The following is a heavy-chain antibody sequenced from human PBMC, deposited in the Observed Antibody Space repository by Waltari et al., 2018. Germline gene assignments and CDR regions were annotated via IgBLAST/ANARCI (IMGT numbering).Heavy chain of an antibody. CDR3: ARGRGYSSGWVDY. Sequence: QVQLQQWGAGLLKPSETLSLTCAVYGGSFSGYYWSWIRQPPGKGLEWIGEINHSGSTNYNPSLKSRVTISVDTSKNQFSLKLSSVTAADTAVYYCARGRGYSSGWVDYWGQGTLVTVSS. V-gene: IGHV4-34*01. D-gene: IGHD6-19*01. J-gene: IGHJ4*02. CDR2: INHSGST. CDR1: GGSFSGYY.